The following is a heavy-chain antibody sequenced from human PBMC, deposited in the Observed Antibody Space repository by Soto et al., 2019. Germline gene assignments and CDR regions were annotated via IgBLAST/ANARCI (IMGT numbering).Heavy chain of an antibody. Sequence: QVHFVQSGAEVKKPGASVKVSCKASGYTFSGHAIHWLRQAPGQRPEWLGWINAGNSKTYYSEKFEGRVTFTRDTVATTVNMELTSLTSEDTAVYYCGRDQSGTGYYVDWFDPWGQGTLVIVSS. D-gene: IGHD3-10*02. J-gene: IGHJ5*02. CDR3: GRDQSGTGYYVDWFDP. V-gene: IGHV1-3*01. CDR1: GYTFSGHA. CDR2: INAGNSKT.